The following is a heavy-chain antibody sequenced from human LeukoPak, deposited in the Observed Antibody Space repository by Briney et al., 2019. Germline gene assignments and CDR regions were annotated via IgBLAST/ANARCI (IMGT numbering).Heavy chain of an antibody. V-gene: IGHV1-18*01. CDR2: ISAYNGNT. CDR3: ARDYVAARPKYYYYGMDV. J-gene: IGHJ6*02. Sequence: ASVNVSCKASGYTFTSYGISWVRPAPGQGLEWMGWISAYNGNTNYAQKLQGRVTMTTDTSTSTAYMELRSLRSDDTAVYYCARDYVAARPKYYYYGMDVWGQGTTVTVSS. D-gene: IGHD6-6*01. CDR1: GYTFTSYG.